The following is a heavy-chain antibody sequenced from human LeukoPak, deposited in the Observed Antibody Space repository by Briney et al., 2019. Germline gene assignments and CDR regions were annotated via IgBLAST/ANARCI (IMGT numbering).Heavy chain of an antibody. CDR3: VRNSTQGPDLFYN. CDR2: IYYTGTT. D-gene: IGHD3-10*01. CDR1: GGSLTRLGHY. V-gene: IGHV4-39*01. Sequence: PSETLSLTCTVTGGSLTRLGHYWGSIRQRPGKGLEWIGSIYYTGTTYYNPSLKSRVTISVDASKSQFSLKLRSVSAADTAVDSCVRNSTQGPDLFYNWGQGTLVTVSS. J-gene: IGHJ4*02.